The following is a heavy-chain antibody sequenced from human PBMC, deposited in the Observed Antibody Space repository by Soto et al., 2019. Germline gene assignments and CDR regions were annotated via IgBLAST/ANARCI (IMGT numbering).Heavy chain of an antibody. CDR3: ARDDIAAAGVPYFKH. CDR2: IKQDGSEK. D-gene: IGHD6-13*01. V-gene: IGHV3-7*01. Sequence: GGSLRLSCAASGFTFSSYWMSWVRQAPGKGLEWVANIKQDGSEKYYVDSVKGRFTISRDNAKNSLYLQMNSLRAEDTAVYYCARDDIAAAGVPYFKHWGQGTLVTVSS. J-gene: IGHJ1*01. CDR1: GFTFSSYW.